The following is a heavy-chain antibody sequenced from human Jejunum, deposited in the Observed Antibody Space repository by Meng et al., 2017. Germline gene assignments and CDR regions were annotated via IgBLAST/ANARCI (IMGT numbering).Heavy chain of an antibody. V-gene: IGHV4-34*02. CDR2: FTRGGTT. J-gene: IGHJ4*02. CDR3: ARHEVDFDN. CDR1: GGSSSGYF. Sequence: QVQLQRWGEGLLKPSETLSLTCAVYGGSSSGYFWSWIRQAPGEGLEWVGEFTRGGTTNYNPSLKSRVTISADTSKNQFSLTLSSVSAADTAVYYCARHEVDFDNWGQGTLVTVSS. D-gene: IGHD1-26*01.